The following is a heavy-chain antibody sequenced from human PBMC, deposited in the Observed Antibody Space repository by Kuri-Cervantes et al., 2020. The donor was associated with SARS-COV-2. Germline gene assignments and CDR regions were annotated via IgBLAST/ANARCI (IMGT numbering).Heavy chain of an antibody. CDR3: ARAGVAGYSSGWNPYYYYGMDV. D-gene: IGHD6-19*01. Sequence: SVKVSCKASGGTFSSYAISWVRQAPGQGLEWMGGIIPIFGTANYAQKFQGRVTITADESTSTAYMELSSLRSEDTAVYYCARAGVAGYSSGWNPYYYYGMDVWGQGTTVTDSS. J-gene: IGHJ6*02. CDR2: IIPIFGTA. V-gene: IGHV1-69*13. CDR1: GGTFSSYA.